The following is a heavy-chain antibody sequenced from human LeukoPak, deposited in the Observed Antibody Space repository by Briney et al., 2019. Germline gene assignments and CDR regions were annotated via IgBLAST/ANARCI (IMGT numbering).Heavy chain of an antibody. D-gene: IGHD5-18*01. Sequence: PSETLSLTCSVPGGSVSNSSYYWGWIRQPPGKGLEWIGSIYYSGSTYYNPSLKSRVTISVDTSKNQFSLKLGSVTAADTAVYYCARQGIQLWFAHDYWGQGTLVTVSS. J-gene: IGHJ4*02. V-gene: IGHV4-39*01. CDR3: ARQGIQLWFAHDY. CDR1: GGSVSNSSYY. CDR2: IYYSGST.